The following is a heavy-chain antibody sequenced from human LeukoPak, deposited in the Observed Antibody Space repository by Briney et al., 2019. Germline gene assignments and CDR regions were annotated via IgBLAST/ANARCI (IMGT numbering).Heavy chain of an antibody. Sequence: GGSLRLSCVASGFTFSTYSMNWVRRAPGKGLEWVSYITSSSSAKYYADSVKGRFTISRDNAENSLYLQMNSLRAEDTAVYYCTRDQEGSDYWGQGTLVTVSS. V-gene: IGHV3-48*01. J-gene: IGHJ4*02. CDR2: ITSSSSAK. CDR1: GFTFSTYS. CDR3: TRDQEGSDY.